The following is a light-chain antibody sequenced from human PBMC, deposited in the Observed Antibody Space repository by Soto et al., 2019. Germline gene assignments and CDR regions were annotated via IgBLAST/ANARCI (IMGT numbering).Light chain of an antibody. CDR2: EVS. V-gene: IGLV2-14*01. CDR3: NSCTRSSTLV. Sequence: QYALTQPASVSGSPGQSVTISCTGTSSDVGGYDYVSWYQQHPGKAPKLMIYEVSNRPSGVSNRFSGSKSGNTASLTISGLQAEDEADYYCNSCTRSSTLVFGGGTKLTVL. CDR1: SSDVGGYDY. J-gene: IGLJ3*02.